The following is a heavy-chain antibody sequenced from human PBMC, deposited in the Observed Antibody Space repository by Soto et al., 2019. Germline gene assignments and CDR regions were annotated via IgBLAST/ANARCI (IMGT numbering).Heavy chain of an antibody. D-gene: IGHD4-4*01. J-gene: IGHJ3*02. Sequence: QVQLQESGPGLVKPSETLSLTCTVSGGSITSYYWHWIRQPPGKGLEWIGYIHYSGSANYHPSLKSRVTMSLDTSKNQFSLNVRSVTAADTAVDYCARPYSGAYWGPFDIWGQGTMVTVSS. V-gene: IGHV4-59*01. CDR1: GGSITSYY. CDR2: IHYSGSA. CDR3: ARPYSGAYWGPFDI.